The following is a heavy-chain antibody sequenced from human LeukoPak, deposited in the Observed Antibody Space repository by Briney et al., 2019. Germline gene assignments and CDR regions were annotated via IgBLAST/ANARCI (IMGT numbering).Heavy chain of an antibody. Sequence: SETLSLTCAVSGYSISSGYYWCWILQPPAKGLEWIGGIYHSGSTYYNPSLKSRGTISVDTSKKQFSLQLSSVTAAATAVYYCARVMVVVPAKQNWFDPWGQGTLVTVSS. J-gene: IGHJ5*02. CDR1: GYSISSGYY. V-gene: IGHV4-38-2*01. D-gene: IGHD2-21*02. CDR3: ARVMVVVPAKQNWFDP. CDR2: IYHSGST.